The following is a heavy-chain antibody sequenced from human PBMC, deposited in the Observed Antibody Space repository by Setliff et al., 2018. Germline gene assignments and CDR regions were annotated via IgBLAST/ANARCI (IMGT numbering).Heavy chain of an antibody. CDR2: IYSSGTT. J-gene: IGHJ4*02. Sequence: PSETLSLTCTVSGGSISSGAYYWSWIRQHPEKGLELIAYIYSSGTTYYNPSLKSRVIIFLDTSKSQISLKLSSVTAADTAVYYCARAYSGSHDYWGQGTLVTVSS. D-gene: IGHD1-26*01. CDR3: ARAYSGSHDY. CDR1: GGSISSGAYY. V-gene: IGHV4-31*03.